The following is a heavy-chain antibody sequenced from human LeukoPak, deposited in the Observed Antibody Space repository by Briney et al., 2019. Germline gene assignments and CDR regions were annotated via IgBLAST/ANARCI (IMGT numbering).Heavy chain of an antibody. Sequence: SETLSLTCAVYGGSFSGYYWSWIRQPPGKGLEWIGEINHSGSTNYNPSLKSRVTISVDTSKNQFSLKLSSVTAADTAVYYCAMQSMRVDKIVVAFDIWGQGTMVTVSS. D-gene: IGHD3-22*01. CDR3: AMQSMRVDKIVVAFDI. V-gene: IGHV4-34*01. J-gene: IGHJ3*02. CDR2: INHSGST. CDR1: GGSFSGYY.